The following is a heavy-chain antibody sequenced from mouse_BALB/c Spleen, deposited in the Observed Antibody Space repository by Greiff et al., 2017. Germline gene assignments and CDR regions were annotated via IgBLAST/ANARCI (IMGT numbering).Heavy chain of an antibody. CDR1: GFTFSSYA. CDR2: ISSGGSYT. J-gene: IGHJ2*01. CDR3: AREARRGYFDY. V-gene: IGHV5-9-4*01. Sequence: DVMLVESGGGLVKPGGSLKLSCAASGFTFSSYAMSWVRQSPEKRLEWVAEISSGGSYTYYPDTVTGRFTISRDNAKNTLYLEMSSLRSEDTAMYYCAREARRGYFDYWGQGTTLTVSS.